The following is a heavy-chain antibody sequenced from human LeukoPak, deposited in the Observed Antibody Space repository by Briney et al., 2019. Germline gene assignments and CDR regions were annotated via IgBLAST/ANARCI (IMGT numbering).Heavy chain of an antibody. CDR1: GFTFSDYY. D-gene: IGHD3-22*01. J-gene: IGHJ6*02. CDR2: ISSSGSTI. V-gene: IGHV3-11*01. CDR3: ARDRQYYYDSSSSMDV. Sequence: PGGSLRLSCAASGFTFSDYYMSWIRQAPGKGLEWVSYISSSGSTIYYADSVKGRFTISRDNAKNSLYLQMNSLRAEDTAVYYCARDRQYYYDSSSSMDVWGQGTTVTVSS.